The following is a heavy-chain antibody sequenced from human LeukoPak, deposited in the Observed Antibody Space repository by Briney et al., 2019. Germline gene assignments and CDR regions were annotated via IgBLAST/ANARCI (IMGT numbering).Heavy chain of an antibody. CDR3: ARHGSPYPIASNGFQH. V-gene: IGHV1-18*01. D-gene: IGHD2-8*01. CDR1: GYTFTGHG. Sequence: PSVNVTRKASGYTFTGHGVKWVRQAPGQGLEWMGWITAYNGNTNYAQKLQGRVTMTTDTSTSTAYMELRSLRSDDTAVYYCARHGSPYPIASNGFQHPGQGKLVSVSS. J-gene: IGHJ1*01. CDR2: ITAYNGNT.